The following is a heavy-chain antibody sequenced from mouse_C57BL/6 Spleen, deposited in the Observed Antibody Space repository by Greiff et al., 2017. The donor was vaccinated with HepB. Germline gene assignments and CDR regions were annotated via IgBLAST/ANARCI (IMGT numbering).Heavy chain of an antibody. CDR1: GYTFTSYW. Sequence: QVQLQQPGAELVRPGSSVKLSCKASGYTFTSYWMHWVKQRPIQGLEWIGNIDPSDSETHYNQKFKDKATLTVDKSSSTAYMQLSSLTSEDSAVYYCARRGTMLKDWYFDVWGTGTTVTVSS. CDR3: ARRGTMLKDWYFDV. CDR2: IDPSDSET. J-gene: IGHJ1*03. V-gene: IGHV1-52*01. D-gene: IGHD2-2*01.